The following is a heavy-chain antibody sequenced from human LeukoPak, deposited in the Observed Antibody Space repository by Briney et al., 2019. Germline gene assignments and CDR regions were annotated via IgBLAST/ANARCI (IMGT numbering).Heavy chain of an antibody. D-gene: IGHD3-10*01. CDR1: GFTFSSYG. CDR3: AKLWGFGEPNWFDP. CDR2: ISYDGSNK. V-gene: IGHV3-30*18. Sequence: GGSLRLSCAASGFTFSSYGMHWVRQAPGKGLEWVAVISYDGSNKYYADSVKGRFTISRDNSKNTLYLQMNSLRAEDTAVYYCAKLWGFGEPNWFDPWGQGTLVTVSS. J-gene: IGHJ5*02.